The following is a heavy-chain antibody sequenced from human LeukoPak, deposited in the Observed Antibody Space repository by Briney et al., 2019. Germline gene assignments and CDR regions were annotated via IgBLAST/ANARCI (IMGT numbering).Heavy chain of an antibody. Sequence: SETLSLTCTVSGGSISSSSYYWGWIRQPPGKGLEWIGSIYYSVITYYNPSLKSRVTISVDTSKNQFSLKLSSVTAADTAVYFCARQRGYHYDSTTNRFSDLWGQGALVTVSS. CDR2: IYYSVIT. V-gene: IGHV4-39*01. J-gene: IGHJ5*02. CDR1: GGSISSSSYY. CDR3: ARQRGYHYDSTTNRFSDL. D-gene: IGHD3-22*01.